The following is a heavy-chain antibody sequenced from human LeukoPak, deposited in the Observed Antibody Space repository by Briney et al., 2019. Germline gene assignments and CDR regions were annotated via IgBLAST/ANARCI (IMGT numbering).Heavy chain of an antibody. D-gene: IGHD3-10*01. CDR3: AKDYGYYGSGSYFRNAFDI. Sequence: GGSLRLSCAASGFSFSSYAMSWVRQAPGKGLEWVSAISGSGGSTYYADSVKGRFTISRGNSKNTLYLQMNSPRAEDTAVYYCAKDYGYYGSGSYFRNAFDIWGQGTMVTVSS. CDR1: GFSFSSYA. CDR2: ISGSGGST. J-gene: IGHJ3*02. V-gene: IGHV3-23*01.